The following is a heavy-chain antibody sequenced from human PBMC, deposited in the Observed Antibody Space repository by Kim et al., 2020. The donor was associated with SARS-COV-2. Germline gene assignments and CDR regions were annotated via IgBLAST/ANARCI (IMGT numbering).Heavy chain of an antibody. V-gene: IGHV4-30-2*05. D-gene: IGHD3-10*01. CDR3: AKSTGGDWFDP. CDR2: T. J-gene: IGHJ5*02. Sequence: TYSNPSLKGRVSRSLDTSKNQFSLKLASVTAADTAVFYCAKSTGGDWFDPWGQGTLVTVSS.